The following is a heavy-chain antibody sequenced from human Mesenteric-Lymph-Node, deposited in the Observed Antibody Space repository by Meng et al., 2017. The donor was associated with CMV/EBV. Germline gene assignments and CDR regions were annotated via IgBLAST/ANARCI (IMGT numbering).Heavy chain of an antibody. CDR1: GYTFTSYY. Sequence: ASVKVSCKASGYTFTSYYMHWVRQAPGQGLEWMGIINPSGGSTSYAQKFQGRVTMTRDTSTSVAYMELSSLTSEDTAVYYCARDKRTNGDYYYGMDVWGQGTTVTVSS. CDR3: ARDKRTNGDYYYGMDV. D-gene: IGHD3-10*01. CDR2: INPSGGST. J-gene: IGHJ6*02. V-gene: IGHV1-46*01.